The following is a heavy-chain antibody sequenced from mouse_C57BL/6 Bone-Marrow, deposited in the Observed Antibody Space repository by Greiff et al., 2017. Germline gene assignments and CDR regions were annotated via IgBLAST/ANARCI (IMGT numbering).Heavy chain of an antibody. CDR1: GYSITSGYY. CDR3: AREDPFAY. V-gene: IGHV3-6*01. J-gene: IGHJ3*01. Sequence: ESGPGLVKPSQSLSLTCSVTGYSITSGYYWNWIRQVPGNKLEWMGYISYDGSNNYNPSLKNRISFTRDTSKNQFFLKLNSVTTEDTATYYCAREDPFAYWGQGTLVTVSA. CDR2: ISYDGSN.